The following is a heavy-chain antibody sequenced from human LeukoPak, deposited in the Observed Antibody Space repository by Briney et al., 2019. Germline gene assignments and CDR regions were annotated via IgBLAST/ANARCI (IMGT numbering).Heavy chain of an antibody. J-gene: IGHJ4*02. V-gene: IGHV1-69*04. D-gene: IGHD3-22*01. CDR1: GGTFSSYT. Sequence: ASVKVSCKASGGTFSSYTISWVRQAPGQGLEWMGRIIPILGIANYAQKFQGRVTITADKSTSTAYMELSSLRSEDTAVYYCARDGLGGDSSGYYYNYWGKGTLVTVSS. CDR2: IIPILGIA. CDR3: ARDGLGGDSSGYYYNY.